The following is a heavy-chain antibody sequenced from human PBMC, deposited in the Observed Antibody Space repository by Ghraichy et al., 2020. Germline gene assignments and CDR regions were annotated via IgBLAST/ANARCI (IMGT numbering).Heavy chain of an antibody. J-gene: IGHJ6*02. Sequence: GGSLRLSCAASGFIFSEYTMNWVRQAPGKGLEWVSYISSGSGTVYYADSVKGRFTISRDNVKSSLYLQMNSLRDEDTAAYYCARDHGSSGWSRLGMDVWGQGTTVTVSS. D-gene: IGHD6-19*01. CDR2: ISSGSGTV. V-gene: IGHV3-48*02. CDR1: GFIFSEYT. CDR3: ARDHGSSGWSRLGMDV.